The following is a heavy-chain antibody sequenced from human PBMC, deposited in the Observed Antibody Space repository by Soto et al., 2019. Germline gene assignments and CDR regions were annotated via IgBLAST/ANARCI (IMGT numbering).Heavy chain of an antibody. CDR3: ARPRGTTPAVWYFDL. J-gene: IGHJ2*01. CDR2: VYHIGNT. CDR1: GDYISSHY. V-gene: IGHV4-59*08. Sequence: QVQLQESGPGLVKPSETLSLTCTVSGDYISSHYWSWLRQPPGKGLEWIGDVYHIGNTDSKPSLSRRVTISMDTSKTQISLSLTSATAADTAVYYCARPRGTTPAVWYFDLWGRGTLVTVSS. D-gene: IGHD2-2*01.